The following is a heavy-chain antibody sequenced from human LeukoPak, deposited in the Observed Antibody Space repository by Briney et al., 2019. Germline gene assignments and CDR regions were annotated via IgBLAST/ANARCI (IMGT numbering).Heavy chain of an antibody. CDR3: AGAFGDSSGYYLDY. Sequence: SETLSLTCAVYGGSFSGYYWSWIRQPPGKGLEWIGEINHSGSTNYNPSLKSRVTISVDTSKNQFSLKLSSVTAADTAVYYCAGAFGDSSGYYLDYWGQGTLDTVSS. V-gene: IGHV4-34*01. J-gene: IGHJ4*02. CDR2: INHSGST. CDR1: GGSFSGYY. D-gene: IGHD3-22*01.